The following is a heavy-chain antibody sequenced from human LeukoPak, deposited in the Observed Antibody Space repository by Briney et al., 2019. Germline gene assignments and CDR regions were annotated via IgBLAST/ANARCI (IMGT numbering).Heavy chain of an antibody. D-gene: IGHD3-10*01. Sequence: SSISRSSSYIYYADSGKGGVTISRDNAKNSLYLQMNSLRAEDTAVYYCARHITTPYYFDYWGQGTLVTVSS. CDR3: ARHITTPYYFDY. V-gene: IGHV3-21*01. CDR2: ISRSSSYI. J-gene: IGHJ4*02.